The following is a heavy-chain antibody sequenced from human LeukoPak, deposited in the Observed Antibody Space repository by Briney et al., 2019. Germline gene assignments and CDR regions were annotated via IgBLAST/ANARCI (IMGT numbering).Heavy chain of an antibody. CDR2: IYYSAST. Sequence: PSETLSLTCTVSGGSISSHYWSWIRQPPGKGLEWIGYIYYSASTNYNPSLKSRVTISVDTSKNQFSLKLSSVTAADTAVYYCAREVRGSGWYFEYYYYMDVWGKGTTVTVSS. D-gene: IGHD6-19*01. CDR3: AREVRGSGWYFEYYYYMDV. V-gene: IGHV4-59*11. J-gene: IGHJ6*03. CDR1: GGSISSHY.